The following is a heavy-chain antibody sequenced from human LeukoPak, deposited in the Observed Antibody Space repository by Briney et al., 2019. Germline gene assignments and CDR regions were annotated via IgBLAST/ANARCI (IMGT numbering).Heavy chain of an antibody. V-gene: IGHV3-23*01. CDR1: GFTFSSYA. J-gene: IGHJ4*02. Sequence: PGGSLRLSCAASGFTFSSYAMSWVRQAPGKGLEWVSAISGSGGSTYYADSVKGQFTISRDNSKNTLYLQMNSLRVEDTAVYYCAKDPYDYSRAFDYWGQGTLVTVSS. CDR3: AKDPYDYSRAFDY. CDR2: ISGSGGST. D-gene: IGHD4-11*01.